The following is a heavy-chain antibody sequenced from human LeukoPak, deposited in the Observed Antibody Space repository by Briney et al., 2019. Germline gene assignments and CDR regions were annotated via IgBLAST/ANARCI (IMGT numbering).Heavy chain of an antibody. CDR3: AKKSSGWYGYFDY. Sequence: PGGSLRLSCAASGFTFSSYSMNWVRQAPGKGLEWVSAISGSGGSTYYADSVKGRFTISRDNSKNTLYLQMNSLRAEDTAVYYCAKKSSGWYGYFDYWGQGTLVTVSS. CDR2: ISGSGGST. V-gene: IGHV3-23*01. CDR1: GFTFSSYS. J-gene: IGHJ4*02. D-gene: IGHD6-19*01.